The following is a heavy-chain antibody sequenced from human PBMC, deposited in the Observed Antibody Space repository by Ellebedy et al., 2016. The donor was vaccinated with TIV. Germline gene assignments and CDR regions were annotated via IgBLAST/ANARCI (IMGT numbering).Heavy chain of an antibody. Sequence: MLGGSLRLSCTVSGGSISNSDYYRNWIRQPPGKGLEWIGSIYYRGITYYNPSLKSRLTISLDTSKHQFSLNLSSATAADTAVYYCARDPAPPRGRFDPWGQGILVTVSS. CDR3: ARDPAPPRGRFDP. CDR1: GGSISNSDYY. V-gene: IGHV4-39*07. J-gene: IGHJ5*02. CDR2: IYYRGIT.